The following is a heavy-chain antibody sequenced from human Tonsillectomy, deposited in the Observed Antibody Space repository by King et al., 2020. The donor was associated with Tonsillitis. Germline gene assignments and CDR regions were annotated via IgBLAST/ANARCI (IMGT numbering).Heavy chain of an antibody. J-gene: IGHJ3*02. CDR3: ARDGEGYSGDEGNLGGAGDYFVSDGVAFDI. CDR1: GYTFTSYG. CDR2: ISAYNGNT. Sequence: VQLVESGAEVKKPGASVKVSCKASGYTFTSYGISWVRQAPGQGLEWMGWISAYNGNTNYAQKLQGRVTMTTDTSTRTAYMELRSLRSDDTAVYCCARDGEGYSGDEGNLGGAGDYFVSDGVAFDIWGQGTMVTVSS. V-gene: IGHV1-18*01. D-gene: IGHD5-12*01.